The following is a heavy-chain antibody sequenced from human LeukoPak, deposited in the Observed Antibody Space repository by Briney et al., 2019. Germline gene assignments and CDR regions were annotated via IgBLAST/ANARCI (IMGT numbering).Heavy chain of an antibody. CDR2: ISSSGSTI. Sequence: GGSLRLSCAASGFTFSDYYMSWFRQAPGKGLEWVSYISSSGSTIYYADSVKGRFTISRDNAKNSLYLQMNSLRAEDTAVYYCARLQLVDNPYYYYYMDVWGKGTAVTVSS. CDR1: GFTFSDYY. J-gene: IGHJ6*03. D-gene: IGHD6-13*01. V-gene: IGHV3-11*01. CDR3: ARLQLVDNPYYYYYMDV.